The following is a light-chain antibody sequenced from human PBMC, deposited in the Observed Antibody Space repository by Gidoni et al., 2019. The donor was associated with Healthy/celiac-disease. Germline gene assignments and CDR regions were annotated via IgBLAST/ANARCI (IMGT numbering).Light chain of an antibody. V-gene: IGKV4-1*01. CDR3: QQYYSTPYT. J-gene: IGKJ2*01. Sequence: DIVITKSPDSLAVSLGERATFNCKSSQSVLYSSNTKNYLAWYQQKPGQPPKLLIYWASTRESGVPDRFSGSGSGTDFTLTISSLQAEDVAVYYCQQYYSTPYTFGQXTKLEIK. CDR2: WAS. CDR1: QSVLYSSNTKNY.